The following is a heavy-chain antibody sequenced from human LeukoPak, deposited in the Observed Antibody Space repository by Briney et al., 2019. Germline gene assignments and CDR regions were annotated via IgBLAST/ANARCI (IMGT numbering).Heavy chain of an antibody. CDR1: GYTFTGYY. Sequence: ASVKVSFRASGYTFTGYYMHWLRQAPGQGLEWMGWINPNSGGTNYAQKFQGRVTMTRDTSISTAYMDLNWLRSDDTAVFYCARALPYSSGWSDFDYWGQGTLVTVSS. J-gene: IGHJ4*02. CDR3: ARALPYSSGWSDFDY. D-gene: IGHD6-13*01. CDR2: INPNSGGT. V-gene: IGHV1-2*02.